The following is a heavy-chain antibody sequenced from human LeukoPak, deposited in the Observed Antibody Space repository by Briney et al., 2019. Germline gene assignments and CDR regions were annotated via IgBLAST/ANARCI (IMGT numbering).Heavy chain of an antibody. CDR1: GYTLTELS. V-gene: IGHV1-24*01. D-gene: IGHD6-13*01. Sequence: WASVKVSCKVSGYTLTELSMHWVRQAPGKGPEWMGGFDPEDGETIYAQKFQGRVTMTEDTSTDTAYTELSSLRSEDTAVYYCATVAAAGAYRFDYWGQGTLVTVSS. CDR3: ATVAAAGAYRFDY. CDR2: FDPEDGET. J-gene: IGHJ4*02.